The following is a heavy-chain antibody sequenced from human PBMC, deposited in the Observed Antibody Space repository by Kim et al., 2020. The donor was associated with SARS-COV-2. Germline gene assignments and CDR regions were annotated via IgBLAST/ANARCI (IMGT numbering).Heavy chain of an antibody. CDR3: ARDRDGYSGYGLFDY. J-gene: IGHJ4*02. Sequence: QKFQGRVTITRDTSASTAYMELSSLRSEDTAVYYCARDRDGYSGYGLFDYWGQGTLVTVSS. D-gene: IGHD5-12*01. V-gene: IGHV1-3*01.